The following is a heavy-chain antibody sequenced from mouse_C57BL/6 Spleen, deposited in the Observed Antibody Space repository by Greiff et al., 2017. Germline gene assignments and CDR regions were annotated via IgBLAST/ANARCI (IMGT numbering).Heavy chain of an antibody. J-gene: IGHJ1*03. Sequence: VMLVESGPGLVQPSQSLSITCTVSGFSLTSYGVHWVRQSPGKGLEWLGVIWSGGSTDYNAAFISRLSISKDNSKSQVFFKMNSLQADDTAIYYCARTAVVRYFDVWGTGTTVTVSS. CDR2: IWSGGST. V-gene: IGHV2-2*01. CDR3: ARTAVVRYFDV. D-gene: IGHD1-1*01. CDR1: GFSLTSYG.